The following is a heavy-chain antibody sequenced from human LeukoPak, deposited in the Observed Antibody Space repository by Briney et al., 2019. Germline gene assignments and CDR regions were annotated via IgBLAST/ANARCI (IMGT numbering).Heavy chain of an antibody. D-gene: IGHD7-27*01. CDR1: GGTFSSHA. CDR3: ARDSAWGPEFDY. V-gene: IGHV1-69*05. J-gene: IGHJ4*02. Sequence: SVKVSCKASGGTFSSHAISWVRQAPGQGLEWMGRIIPIFGTANYAQKFQGRVTITTDESTSTAYMELSSLRSEDTAVYYCARDSAWGPEFDYWGQGTLVTVSS. CDR2: IIPIFGTA.